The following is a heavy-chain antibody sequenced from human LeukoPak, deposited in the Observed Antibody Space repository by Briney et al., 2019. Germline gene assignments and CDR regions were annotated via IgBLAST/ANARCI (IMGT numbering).Heavy chain of an antibody. CDR1: GFPFNSYW. CDR2: IKSKTDGGTT. Sequence: GSLRLSCAASGFPFNSYWMTWVRQAPGKGLEWVGRIKSKTDGGTTDYAAPVKGRFTISRDDSKNTLYLQMNSLKTEDTAVYYCTTVGEDRYPAPNWGQGTLVTVSS. V-gene: IGHV3-15*01. D-gene: IGHD3-16*01. J-gene: IGHJ4*02. CDR3: TTVGEDRYPAPN.